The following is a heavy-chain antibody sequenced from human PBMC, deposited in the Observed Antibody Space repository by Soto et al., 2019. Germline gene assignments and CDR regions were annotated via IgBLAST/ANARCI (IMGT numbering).Heavy chain of an antibody. V-gene: IGHV1-18*01. Sequence: ASLKVSCKASGYTFTSYGISWVRQAPGQGLEWMGWISAYNGNTNYAQKLQGRVTMTTDTSTSTAYMELRSLRSDDTAVYYCERDSDAMVRGSVDYWGQGTLVTVSS. D-gene: IGHD3-10*01. CDR1: GYTFTSYG. J-gene: IGHJ4*02. CDR3: ERDSDAMVRGSVDY. CDR2: ISAYNGNT.